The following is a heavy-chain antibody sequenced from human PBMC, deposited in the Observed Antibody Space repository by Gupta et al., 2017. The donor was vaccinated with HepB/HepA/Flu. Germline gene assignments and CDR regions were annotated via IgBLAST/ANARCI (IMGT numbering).Heavy chain of an antibody. CDR1: GRSIRVHY. D-gene: IGHD1-1*01. Sequence: QVHLQESGPGLVKPSETLSLTCTISGRSIRVHYRMWTRQPAGKGLEWIGHIFTSGSTTYNPSLKSRVTMSVDTSKNQFSLKLTSVTAADTAVYYCVRGPKTGAYYMDVWGKGTTVTVSS. V-gene: IGHV4-4*07. J-gene: IGHJ6*03. CDR2: IFTSGST. CDR3: VRGPKTGAYYMDV.